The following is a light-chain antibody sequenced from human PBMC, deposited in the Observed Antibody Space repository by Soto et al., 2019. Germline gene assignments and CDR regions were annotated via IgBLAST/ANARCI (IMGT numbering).Light chain of an antibody. CDR2: WAS. CDR1: QSVLFSSDNKNY. Sequence: DIAMTQSPDSLAVSLGERATIDCKSSQSVLFSSDNKNYLAWYQQKPGQPPKLLIYWASTRESGVPDRFSGSGSGTDFTLTINSLQPEDVAVYYCQQYYDTPLTFGGGTKVQIK. J-gene: IGKJ4*01. V-gene: IGKV4-1*01. CDR3: QQYYDTPLT.